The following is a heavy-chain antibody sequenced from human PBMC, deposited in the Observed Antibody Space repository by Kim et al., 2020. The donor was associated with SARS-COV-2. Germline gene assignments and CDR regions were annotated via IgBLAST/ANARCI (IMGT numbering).Heavy chain of an antibody. CDR3: AKDLAVAGEYYYYYGMDV. CDR2: ISWNSGSI. J-gene: IGHJ6*02. D-gene: IGHD6-19*01. CDR1: GFTFDDYA. Sequence: GGSLRLSCAASGFTFDDYAMHWVRQAPGKGLEWVSGISWNSGSIGYAYSVKGRFTISRDNAKNYLYLQMNSLRAEDTALYYCAKDLAVAGEYYYYYGMDVWGQGTTVTVSS. V-gene: IGHV3-9*01.